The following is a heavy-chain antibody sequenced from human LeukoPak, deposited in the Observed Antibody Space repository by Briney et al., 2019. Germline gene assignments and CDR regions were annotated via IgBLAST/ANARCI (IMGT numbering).Heavy chain of an antibody. Sequence: SETLSLTCAVYGGSFSGYYWSWIRQPPGKGLEWIGEINHSGSTNYNPSLKSRVTISVDTSKNQFSLKLSSVTAADTAVYYCARGGVGRTTTYYFDYWGQGTLVTVSS. CDR2: INHSGST. D-gene: IGHD1/OR15-1a*01. CDR1: GGSFSGYY. J-gene: IGHJ4*02. CDR3: ARGGVGRTTTYYFDY. V-gene: IGHV4-34*01.